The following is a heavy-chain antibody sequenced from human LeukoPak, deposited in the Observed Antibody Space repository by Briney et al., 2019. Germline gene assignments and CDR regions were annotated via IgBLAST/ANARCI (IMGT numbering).Heavy chain of an antibody. CDR3: ARRNYDDYYYYYMDV. CDR2: INTKTGNP. D-gene: IGHD3-3*01. CDR1: GYTFTGYY. V-gene: IGHV7-4-1*02. J-gene: IGHJ6*03. Sequence: GASVKVSCKASGYTFTGYYMHWVRQAPGQGLEWMGWINTKTGNPTYAQGFTGRFVFSLDTSVSTTYLQISSLKAEDTAVYYCARRNYDDYYYYYMDVWGKGTTVTVSS.